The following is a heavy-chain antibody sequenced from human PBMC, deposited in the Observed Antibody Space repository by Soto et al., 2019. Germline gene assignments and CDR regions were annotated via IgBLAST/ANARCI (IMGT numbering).Heavy chain of an antibody. J-gene: IGHJ4*02. CDR3: AREGYDSSGYYKFDY. CDR1: GGSISGYY. Sequence: SETLSLTCTVSGGSISGYYWSWIRQPAGKGLEWIGRIYSSGSTNYNPSLKSRVTMSVDTSKNQFSLKLSSVTAADTAVYYCAREGYDSSGYYKFDYWGQGTLVTVSS. D-gene: IGHD3-22*01. V-gene: IGHV4-4*07. CDR2: IYSSGST.